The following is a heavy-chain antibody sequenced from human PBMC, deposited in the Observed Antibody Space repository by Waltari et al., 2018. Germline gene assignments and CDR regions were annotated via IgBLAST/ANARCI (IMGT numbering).Heavy chain of an antibody. Sequence: EVQLVESGGGLIQPGGSLRLSCAASGFTVSSNYMSWVRQGPGKGLEWVSSISGSGGSTYYADSVKGRFTISRDNSKKTLYLQMNSLRAEDTAIYYCAKSPEYSSGWYLDYWGQGTLVTVSS. V-gene: IGHV3-23*04. CDR1: GFTVSSNY. J-gene: IGHJ4*02. CDR2: ISGSGGST. D-gene: IGHD6-19*01. CDR3: AKSPEYSSGWYLDY.